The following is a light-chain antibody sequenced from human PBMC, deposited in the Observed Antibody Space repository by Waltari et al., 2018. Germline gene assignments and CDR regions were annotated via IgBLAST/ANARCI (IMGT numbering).Light chain of an antibody. V-gene: IGLV2-23*01. CDR1: TNDVGSYNR. CDR3: CSYAPGNTYV. J-gene: IGLJ1*01. Sequence: LTTPTSVSGPPGQYLTTTPPGTTNDVGSYNRVSWYQQSPGKAPKLMILSDRFSGSKSDNTASLTISGLQAEDEADYYCCSYAPGNTYVFGTGTKVTVL.